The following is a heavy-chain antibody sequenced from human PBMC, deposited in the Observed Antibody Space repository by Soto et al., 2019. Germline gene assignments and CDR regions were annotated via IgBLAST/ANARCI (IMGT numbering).Heavy chain of an antibody. Sequence: PGESVKISCXGSGYSFTSYWIGWVRQMPGKGLEWMGIIYPGDSDTRYSPSFQGQVTISAGKSISTAYLQWSSLKASDTAMYYCARGAARLPYYFDYWGQGTLVTVSS. CDR1: GYSFTSYW. CDR2: IYPGDSDT. J-gene: IGHJ4*02. CDR3: ARGAARLPYYFDY. D-gene: IGHD6-6*01. V-gene: IGHV5-51*01.